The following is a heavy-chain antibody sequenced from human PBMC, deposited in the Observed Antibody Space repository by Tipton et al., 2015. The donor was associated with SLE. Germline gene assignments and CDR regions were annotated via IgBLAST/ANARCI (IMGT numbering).Heavy chain of an antibody. D-gene: IGHD6-13*01. J-gene: IGHJ4*02. Sequence: QVQLVQSGAEVKKPGSSVKLSCKASGGPFSSYTISWVRQAPGQGLEWMGWISAYNGNTNYAQNLQGRVSMTTDTSTTTAYMELRNLRSDDTAGYYCATQPPYSGTWYFDYWGQGTLVTVSS. CDR3: ATQPPYSGTWYFDY. V-gene: IGHV1-18*01. CDR2: ISAYNGNT. CDR1: GGPFSSYT.